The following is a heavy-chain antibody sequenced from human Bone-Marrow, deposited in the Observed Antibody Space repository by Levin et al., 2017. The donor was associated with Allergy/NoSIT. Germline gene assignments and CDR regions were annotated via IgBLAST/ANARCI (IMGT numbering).Heavy chain of an antibody. D-gene: IGHD4-23*01. Sequence: GGSLRLSCAASGFSFSNFAMSWARQAPGKGLEWVSSISASSSATYYADLVKGRFTISRDNSKNTLSVQINNLRAEDTAVYYCAKFRDRSEYGGDFDYWGQGTLVTVSS. CDR1: GFSFSNFA. J-gene: IGHJ4*02. V-gene: IGHV3-23*01. CDR2: ISASSSAT. CDR3: AKFRDRSEYGGDFDY.